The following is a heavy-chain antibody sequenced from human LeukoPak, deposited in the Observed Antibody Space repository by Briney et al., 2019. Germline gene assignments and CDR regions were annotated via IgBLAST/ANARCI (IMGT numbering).Heavy chain of an antibody. V-gene: IGHV3-30*03. Sequence: PGGSLRLSCAASEFLFRSYAMHWARQAPGKGLEWLAVISYDGSKDDYADSVKGRFTISRDNSKNSLYLQMNSLRAEDTAIYYCSGQYSSSSVVDYWGQGTLVTVSS. D-gene: IGHD6-6*01. CDR1: EFLFRSYA. CDR2: ISYDGSKD. J-gene: IGHJ4*02. CDR3: SGQYSSSSVVDY.